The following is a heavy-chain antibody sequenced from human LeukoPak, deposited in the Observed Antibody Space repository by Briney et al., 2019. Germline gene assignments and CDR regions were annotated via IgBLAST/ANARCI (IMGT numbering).Heavy chain of an antibody. V-gene: IGHV1-46*01. CDR1: GYTFSTST. D-gene: IGHD3-10*01. J-gene: IGHJ5*02. CDR3: ARDQLGQGFDP. Sequence: ASVKVSCKASGYTFSTSTISWVRRAAGQGLEWMGIINPSGGSTSYAQKFQGRVTMTRDMSTSTVYMELSSLRSEDTAVYYCARDQLGQGFDPWGQGTLVTVSS. CDR2: INPSGGST.